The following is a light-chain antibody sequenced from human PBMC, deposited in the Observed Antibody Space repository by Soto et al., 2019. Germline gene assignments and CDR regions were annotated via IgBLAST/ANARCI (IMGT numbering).Light chain of an antibody. CDR1: SSNIGAGYD. Sequence: QSVLTQPPSVSGAPGQRVTIPCTGSSSNIGAGYDVHWYQQLPGTAPKLLIYGNSNRPSGVPDRFSGSKSGTSASLAITGLQAEDEADYYRQSYDSSLSGSVFGGGTKLTVL. V-gene: IGLV1-40*01. CDR3: QSYDSSLSGSV. J-gene: IGLJ2*01. CDR2: GNS.